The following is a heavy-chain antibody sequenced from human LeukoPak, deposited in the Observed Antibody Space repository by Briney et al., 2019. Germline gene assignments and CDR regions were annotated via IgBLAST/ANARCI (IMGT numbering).Heavy chain of an antibody. CDR1: GYSISSGYY. CDR3: TRGGGGWSRNS. J-gene: IGHJ4*02. V-gene: IGHV4-38-2*01. D-gene: IGHD6-19*01. Sequence: PSETLSLTCAVSGYSISSGYYWDWIRQPPGKGLEWIGTISHSGSTSYNPSLKSRVTISVDTSKNQLSLKLSSVTAADTALYYCTRGGGGWSRNSWGLGTLVTVSS. CDR2: ISHSGST.